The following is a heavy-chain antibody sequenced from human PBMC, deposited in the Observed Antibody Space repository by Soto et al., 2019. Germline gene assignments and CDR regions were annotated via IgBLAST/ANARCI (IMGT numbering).Heavy chain of an antibody. J-gene: IGHJ6*02. CDR1: GFTFSSYG. V-gene: IGHV3-33*01. D-gene: IGHD3-10*01. CDR3: ASCGGADWDSMVREGDYYYGMDV. Sequence: GGSLRLSCAASGFTFSSYGMHWVRQAPGKGLEWVAVIWYDGSNKYYADSVKGRFTISRDNSKNTLYLQMNSLRAEDTAVYYCASCGGADWDSMVREGDYYYGMDVWGQGTTVTVSS. CDR2: IWYDGSNK.